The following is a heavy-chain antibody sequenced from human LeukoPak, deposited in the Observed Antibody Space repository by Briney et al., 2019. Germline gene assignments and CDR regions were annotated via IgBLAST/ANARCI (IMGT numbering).Heavy chain of an antibody. V-gene: IGHV3-15*01. Sequence: GSLRLSCAGYAITVSNARMTRVRQGPGLGLEWVGRTYRNSNGEAKDYGAPVKVRWTMSIGDSNITLYRLTYSHTTEDTAACYCTTYSSGSCPFWGQGTLVTVCS. D-gene: IGHD6-19*01. CDR3: TTYSSGSCPF. CDR2: TYRNSNGEAK. J-gene: IGHJ4*02. CDR1: AITVSNAR.